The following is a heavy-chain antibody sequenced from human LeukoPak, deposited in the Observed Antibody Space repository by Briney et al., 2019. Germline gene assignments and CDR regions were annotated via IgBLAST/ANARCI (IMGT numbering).Heavy chain of an antibody. CDR1: GFIFSRYA. CDR2: INDNGVGT. V-gene: IGHV3-23*01. D-gene: IGHD6-6*01. CDR3: AKKLGSSPGDFFDY. J-gene: IGHJ4*02. Sequence: GGSLRLSCAASGFIFSRYAMSWVRQAPGKGLEWVSDINDNGVGTFYADSVEGRFTVSRDNSKNTLYMQMNSLRGGDTAVYYCAKKLGSSPGDFFDYWGQGTLVTVSS.